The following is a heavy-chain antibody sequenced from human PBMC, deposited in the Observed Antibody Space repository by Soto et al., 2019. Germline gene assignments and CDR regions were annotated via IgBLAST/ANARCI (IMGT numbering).Heavy chain of an antibody. V-gene: IGHV1-69*01. CDR3: ARDATPFDYDFWSGY. CDR1: GGTFSSYA. J-gene: IGHJ4*02. CDR2: IIPIFGTA. D-gene: IGHD3-3*01. Sequence: QVQLVQSGAEVKKPGSSVKVSCKASGGTFSSYAISWVRQAPGQGLEWMGGIIPIFGTANYAQKFQGRVTITADESTSTAYMALSSLRSEDTAVYYCARDATPFDYDFWSGYWGQGTLVTVSS.